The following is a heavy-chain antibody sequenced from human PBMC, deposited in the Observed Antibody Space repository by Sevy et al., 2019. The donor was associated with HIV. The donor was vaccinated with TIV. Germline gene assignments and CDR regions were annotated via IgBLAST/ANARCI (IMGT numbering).Heavy chain of an antibody. CDR1: GYTLTELS. CDR2: FDPEDGET. CDR3: ATSLGRGIPAFDI. Sequence: ASVKVSCKVSGYTLTELSMHWVRQAPGKGLEWMGGFDPEDGETIYAQKFQGRVTMTEDTSTDTAYIELSSLRSEDTAVYYCATSLGRGIPAFDIWGQGTMVTVSS. J-gene: IGHJ3*02. D-gene: IGHD3-16*01. V-gene: IGHV1-24*01.